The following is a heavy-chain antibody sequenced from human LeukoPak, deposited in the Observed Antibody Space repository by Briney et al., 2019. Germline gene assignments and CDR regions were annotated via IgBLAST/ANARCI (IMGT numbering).Heavy chain of an antibody. Sequence: GGSLRLSCAASGFTFSSYAMSWVRQAPGKGLEWVSAISGSGGSTYHADSVKGRFTISRDNSKNTLYLQMNSLRAEDTAVYYCARLTIVPESGGDYFQYWGQGTLVTVSS. CDR3: ARLTIVPESGGDYFQY. V-gene: IGHV3-23*01. CDR1: GFTFSSYA. D-gene: IGHD3-10*01. J-gene: IGHJ4*02. CDR2: ISGSGGST.